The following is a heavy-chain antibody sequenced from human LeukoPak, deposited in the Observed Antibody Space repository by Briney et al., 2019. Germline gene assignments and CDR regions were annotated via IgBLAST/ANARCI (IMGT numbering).Heavy chain of an antibody. D-gene: IGHD1-26*01. CDR3: AREVGATTAFDY. CDR1: GGSISSSSYY. V-gene: IGHV4-39*07. Sequence: SETLSLTCTVSGGSISSSSYYWGWIRQPPGKGLEWIGSIYYSGSTYYNPSLKSRVTISVDTSKNQFSLKLSSVTAADTAVYYCAREVGATTAFDYWGQGTLVTVSS. J-gene: IGHJ4*02. CDR2: IYYSGST.